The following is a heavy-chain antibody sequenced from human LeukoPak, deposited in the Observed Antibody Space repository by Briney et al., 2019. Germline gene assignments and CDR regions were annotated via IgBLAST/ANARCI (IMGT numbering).Heavy chain of an antibody. V-gene: IGHV3-48*01. CDR1: GFTFSSDV. J-gene: IGHJ4*02. CDR3: ARDLSWYYNISHFPPQGEIFDY. Sequence: GGSLRLSCAASGFTFSSDVMNWVRQAPGKGLEWVSYISSSSSIIKYADSVKGRFTISRDNSKNTLYLQMDSLRAEDTAVYYCARDLSWYYNISHFPPQGEIFDYWGQGTLVTVSS. CDR2: ISSSSSII. D-gene: IGHD3-22*01.